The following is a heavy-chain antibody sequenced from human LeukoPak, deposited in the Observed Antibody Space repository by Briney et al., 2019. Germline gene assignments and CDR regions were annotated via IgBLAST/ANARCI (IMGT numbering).Heavy chain of an antibody. CDR1: GGSFSGYY. V-gene: IGHV4-34*01. Sequence: SETLSLTCAVYGGSFSGYYWSWIRQPPGKGLEWTGEINHSGSTNYNPSLKSRVTISVDTSKNQFSLKLSSVTAADTAVYYCARLGRMVRGVIIRYYYMDVWGKGTTVTISS. J-gene: IGHJ6*03. CDR2: INHSGST. CDR3: ARLGRMVRGVIIRYYYMDV. D-gene: IGHD3-10*01.